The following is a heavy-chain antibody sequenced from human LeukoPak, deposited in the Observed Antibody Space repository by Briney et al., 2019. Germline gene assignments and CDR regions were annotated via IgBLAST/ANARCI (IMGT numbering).Heavy chain of an antibody. Sequence: PGGSLRLSCAASGFTVSAYAMAWVRQAPGKGLEWVSVIYGGGKTYYADSVKGRFTLSRDNSKNMLFLQMNGLRVEDTAVYYCARDQATMIRNGFDVWGQGTTVTVSS. J-gene: IGHJ6*02. CDR2: IYGGGKT. CDR1: GFTVSAYA. D-gene: IGHD3-10*01. V-gene: IGHV3-53*01. CDR3: ARDQATMIRNGFDV.